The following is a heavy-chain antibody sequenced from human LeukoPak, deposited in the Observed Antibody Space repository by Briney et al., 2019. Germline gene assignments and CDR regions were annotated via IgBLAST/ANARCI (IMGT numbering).Heavy chain of an antibody. V-gene: IGHV3-33*01. CDR1: GFIFSTYG. CDR3: ARASGPFDF. Sequence: PGGSLRLSCAASGFIFSTYGLHWVRQAPGKGLEWVAVIFSDGYTKYYAASVEDRFIISRDNSKNTLYLHMNNLIPGDTGVYYCARASGPFDFWGQGTLLTVSS. CDR2: IFSDGYTK. D-gene: IGHD3-10*01. J-gene: IGHJ4*02.